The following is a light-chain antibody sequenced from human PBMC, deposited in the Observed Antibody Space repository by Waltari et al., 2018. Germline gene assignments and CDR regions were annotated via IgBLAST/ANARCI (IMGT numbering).Light chain of an antibody. CDR1: QSISSY. J-gene: IGKJ2*01. Sequence: DIQMTQSLSSLSASVGDRVTITCRASQSISSYLNWYHQKPGKAPELLIYEASSLQSGVTSRFSGSGSGTDFTLTIGSLQPEDFATYYCQQSYSIPYTFGQGTKLEI. CDR3: QQSYSIPYT. V-gene: IGKV1-39*01. CDR2: EAS.